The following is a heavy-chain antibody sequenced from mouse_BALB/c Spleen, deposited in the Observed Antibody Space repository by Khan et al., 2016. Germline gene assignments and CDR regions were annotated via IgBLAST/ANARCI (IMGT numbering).Heavy chain of an antibody. CDR2: INPDSSTI. Sequence: EVKLLESGGGLVQPGGSLRLSCAASGFAFSRYWMSWVRQAPGQGLEWIGEINPDSSTINYTPSLKHKFIISRDNAKNTLYLQLSKVRSGDTAIYYCARAGYYGYLAYWGQGTLVTVSA. CDR1: GFAFSRYW. CDR3: ARAGYYGYLAY. V-gene: IGHV4-1*02. D-gene: IGHD1-1*01. J-gene: IGHJ3*01.